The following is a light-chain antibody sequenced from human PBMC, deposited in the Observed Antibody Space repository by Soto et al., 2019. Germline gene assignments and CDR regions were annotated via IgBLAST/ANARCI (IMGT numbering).Light chain of an antibody. V-gene: IGLV2-23*01. CDR1: SSDVGRYSL. CDR2: EDI. J-gene: IGLJ2*01. Sequence: QSALTQPASVSGSPGQSITISCTGTSSDVGRYSLVSWYQQHPGKAPKLMIYEDIERPSGVSNRFSGSKSGNTASLTISGLQTEDEADYYCCSYAGGTSVVFGGGTSSPS. CDR3: CSYAGGTSVV.